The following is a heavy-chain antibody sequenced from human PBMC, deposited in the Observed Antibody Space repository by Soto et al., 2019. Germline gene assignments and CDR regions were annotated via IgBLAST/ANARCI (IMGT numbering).Heavy chain of an antibody. Sequence: SETLSLTCTVSGGSITSTSYYWGWIRQPPGKGLEWVGSISYSGSTYYNPSLKSRVTISVDTSKNQFSLKLSSVTAADTAVYYCATMGTPVTGLYYFDYWGQGTLVTVSS. CDR2: ISYSGST. D-gene: IGHD4-17*01. J-gene: IGHJ4*02. CDR3: ATMGTPVTGLYYFDY. V-gene: IGHV4-39*01. CDR1: GGSITSTSYY.